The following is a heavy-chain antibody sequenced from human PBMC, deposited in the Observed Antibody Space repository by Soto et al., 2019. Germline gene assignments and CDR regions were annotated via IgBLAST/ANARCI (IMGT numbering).Heavy chain of an antibody. CDR1: GGTFSSYA. Sequence: RASVKVSCKASGGTFSSYAISWVRQAPGQGLEWMGGIIPTFGTANYAQKFQGRVTITADESTSTAYMELSSLRSEDTAVYYCARDSLRYFDWLPEYNWFDPWGQGTLVTVSS. V-gene: IGHV1-69*13. CDR2: IIPTFGTA. J-gene: IGHJ5*02. D-gene: IGHD3-9*01. CDR3: ARDSLRYFDWLPEYNWFDP.